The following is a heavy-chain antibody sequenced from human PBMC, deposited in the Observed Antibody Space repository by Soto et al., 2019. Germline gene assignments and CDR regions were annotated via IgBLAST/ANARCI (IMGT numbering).Heavy chain of an antibody. CDR2: FFPGDSDT. J-gene: IGHJ4*02. Sequence: GESLKISFKASGYSFTSYLIGWVREMPGKGLEWMGIFFPGDSDTRYSPSFQGQVIISADKSISTAYLQWSSLKASDTAIYYCASRPGGGHRYIHREQLDCWGQGTLVTVSS. D-gene: IGHD5-18*01. CDR3: ASRPGGGHRYIHREQLDC. CDR1: GYSFTSYL. V-gene: IGHV5-51*01.